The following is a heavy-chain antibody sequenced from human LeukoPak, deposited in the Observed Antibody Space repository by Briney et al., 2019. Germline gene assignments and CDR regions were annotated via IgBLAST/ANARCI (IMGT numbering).Heavy chain of an antibody. CDR3: AKDGSCSCTD. V-gene: IGHV3-30*02. CDR1: GFTLSSSA. Sequence: GGSLRLSCGASGFTLSSSAMHWVRQGPGKGLEWVAYIAHHGNNKYYADSVKGRFTISRDNSKGSLYLQMNSLRADDTAVYYCAKDGSCSCTDWGQGTLVRVSS. J-gene: IGHJ4*02. D-gene: IGHD3-10*01. CDR2: IAHHGNNK.